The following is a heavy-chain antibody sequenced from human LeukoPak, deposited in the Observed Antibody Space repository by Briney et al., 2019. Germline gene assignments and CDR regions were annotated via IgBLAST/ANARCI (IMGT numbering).Heavy chain of an antibody. J-gene: IGHJ4*02. CDR3: ARIEGNSGYGWSHFDY. Sequence: SETLSLTCTVSGGSINSGDNYWSWIRQPPGKGLEWIGFIYYRGTTYYNPSLKSRVSISIDTSRNQFSLKLNSVTAADTAGYYCARIEGNSGYGWSHFDYWGQGRLVTVSS. CDR1: GGSINSGDNY. D-gene: IGHD3-10*01. CDR2: IYYRGTT. V-gene: IGHV4-30-4*01.